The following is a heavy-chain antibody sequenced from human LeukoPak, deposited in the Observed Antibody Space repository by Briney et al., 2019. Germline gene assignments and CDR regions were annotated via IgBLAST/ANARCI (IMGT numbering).Heavy chain of an antibody. V-gene: IGHV3-7*04. CDR3: TRVGYIDEGIDY. J-gene: IGHJ4*02. Sequence: GGSLRLSCVASGFPFSSYWMTWVRQAPGKGLEWVANIKQDGSKKSYVDSVKGRFTISRDNAKNSLYLQMNSLRAEETAIYYCTRVGYIDEGIDYWGQGTLVTVSS. D-gene: IGHD5-24*01. CDR2: IKQDGSKK. CDR1: GFPFSSYW.